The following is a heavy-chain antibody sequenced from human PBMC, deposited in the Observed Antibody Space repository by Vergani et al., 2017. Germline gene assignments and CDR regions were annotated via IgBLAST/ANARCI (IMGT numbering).Heavy chain of an antibody. J-gene: IGHJ4*02. CDR1: GYSISSGYY. V-gene: IGHV4-38-2*02. CDR3: ARVVAYYDSGGAFDY. D-gene: IGHD3-22*01. Sequence: QVQLQESGPGLVKPSETLSLTCTVSGYSISSGYYWGWIRQPPGKGLEWIGSIYHSGSTYYNPSLKSRVTISVDTSKNQFSLKLSSVTAADTAVYYCARVVAYYDSGGAFDYWGQGTLVTVSS. CDR2: IYHSGST.